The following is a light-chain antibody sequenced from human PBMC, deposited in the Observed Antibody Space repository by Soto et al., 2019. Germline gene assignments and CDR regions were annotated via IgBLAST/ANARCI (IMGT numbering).Light chain of an antibody. CDR2: RNN. Sequence: QSVLTQPPSASGTPGQRVTISCSGSSSNIGSNYVYWYQQLPGTAPKLLIYRNNQRPSGVPDRFSGSKSGTSASLAISGLRYEDESDYDCAAWDDSLSGLFGGGTKLTVL. V-gene: IGLV1-47*01. CDR1: SSNIGSNY. J-gene: IGLJ3*02. CDR3: AAWDDSLSGL.